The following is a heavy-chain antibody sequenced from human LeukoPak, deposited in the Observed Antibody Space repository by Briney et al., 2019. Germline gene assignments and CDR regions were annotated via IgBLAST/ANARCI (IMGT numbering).Heavy chain of an antibody. Sequence: GGSLRLSCAASGFTFSSYAMRWVRQAAGKGREWVSAISGSGGGAYYADSAKGRFTISRDNSKNTLYLQMNSLRAEDTAVYYCAKDLGYSYGTGYYFYYWGQGTLVTVSS. D-gene: IGHD5-18*01. V-gene: IGHV3-23*01. CDR1: GFTFSSYA. J-gene: IGHJ4*02. CDR2: ISGSGGGA. CDR3: AKDLGYSYGTGYYFYY.